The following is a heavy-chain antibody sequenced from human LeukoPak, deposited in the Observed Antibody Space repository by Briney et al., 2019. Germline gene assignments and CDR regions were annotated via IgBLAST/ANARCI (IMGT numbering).Heavy chain of an antibody. J-gene: IGHJ4*02. D-gene: IGHD3/OR15-3a*01. V-gene: IGHV3-7*01. CDR1: GFTFSSYW. Sequence: GGSLRLSCAASGFTFSSYWMTWVRQAPGKGLEWVANIKQDGSEKYYVDSVKGRFTISRDNAKNSLYLQMNSLRAEDTAVYYCARETGLVIIRFDYWGQGTLVTVFS. CDR3: ARETGLVIIRFDY. CDR2: IKQDGSEK.